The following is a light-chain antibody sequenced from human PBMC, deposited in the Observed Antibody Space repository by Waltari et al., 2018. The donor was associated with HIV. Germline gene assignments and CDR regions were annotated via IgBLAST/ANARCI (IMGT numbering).Light chain of an antibody. CDR1: SSNIGSNH. J-gene: IGLJ3*02. Sequence: QSVLTQPPSASGTPGQRVTISCSGSSSNIGSNHVNWYQQLPGTAPKLLIYSNNQRPSGVPDRFSGSTSGTSASLAISGLQSEDEADYYCAAWDDSLNGWVFGGGTKLTVL. CDR2: SNN. CDR3: AAWDDSLNGWV. V-gene: IGLV1-44*01.